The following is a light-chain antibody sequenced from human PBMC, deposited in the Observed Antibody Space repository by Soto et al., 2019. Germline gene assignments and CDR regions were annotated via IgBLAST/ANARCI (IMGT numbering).Light chain of an antibody. V-gene: IGKV1-39*01. CDR2: GAS. CDR3: QQTHAVPLT. J-gene: IGKJ5*01. CDR1: QPISNY. Sequence: DVQMTQSPSSLSASVGDRVTITCRASQPISNYLNWYQQKAGEAPKVLIFGASSLQSGVPSKVSGSGYGTDFTLIINNLHPDDFATYYCQQTHAVPLTFGQGTRL.